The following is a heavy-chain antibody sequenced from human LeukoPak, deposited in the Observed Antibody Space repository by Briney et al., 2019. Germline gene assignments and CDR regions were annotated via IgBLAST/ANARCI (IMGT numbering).Heavy chain of an antibody. V-gene: IGHV3-7*01. J-gene: IGHJ6*02. CDR2: INQDGSDK. CDR1: GFSLSNYW. Sequence: GGSLRLSCAASGFSLSNYWMSWVGQAPGKGREWVAHINQDGSDKYYVDSVMGRFTISKDNAKNSVYLQMNSLRPEDTAIYYCAWYGVTHGLDVWGQGTTVTVSS. D-gene: IGHD3-10*01. CDR3: AWYGVTHGLDV.